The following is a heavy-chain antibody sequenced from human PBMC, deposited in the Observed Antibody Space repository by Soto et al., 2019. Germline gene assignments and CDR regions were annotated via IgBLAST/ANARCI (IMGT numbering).Heavy chain of an antibody. Sequence: ETLSLACPGSGVSISSYYWSWIRQPPGKGLEWIGYIYYSGSPNYSPSLESRVTISEDTSKNQFSLKLSSVTAADTAIYYCAGGRDDYKGWYSDLWGRGTLVTVYS. CDR1: GVSISSYY. CDR2: IYYSGSP. CDR3: AGGRDDYKGWYSDL. D-gene: IGHD4-4*01. V-gene: IGHV4-59*01. J-gene: IGHJ2*01.